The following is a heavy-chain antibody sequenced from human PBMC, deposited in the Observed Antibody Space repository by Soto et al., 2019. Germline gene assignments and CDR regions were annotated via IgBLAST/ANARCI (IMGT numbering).Heavy chain of an antibody. Sequence: GGSLRLSCAASGFTFSSYAMSWVRQAPGEGLEWVSGISGSGGSTYSADSVKGRFTISRDYSKNTLYVQMNSLRAEDTAVYYCAKGSSSFSSSSGAAPGLFNYWGQGTLVTVSS. CDR1: GFTFSSYA. CDR3: AKGSSSFSSSSGAAPGLFNY. J-gene: IGHJ4*02. D-gene: IGHD6-6*01. V-gene: IGHV3-23*01. CDR2: ISGSGGST.